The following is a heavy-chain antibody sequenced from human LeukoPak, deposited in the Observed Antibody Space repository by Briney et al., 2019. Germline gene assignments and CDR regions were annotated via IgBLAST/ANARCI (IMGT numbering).Heavy chain of an antibody. J-gene: IGHJ4*02. D-gene: IGHD3-22*01. Sequence: ASVKVSCKASGYTYTGYYMHWVRQAPGQGLEWMGWINPNSGGTSYAQKFQGRVTMTRDTSISTAYMELSRLRSDDTAVYYCARDEAYDSSGYYYYWGQGTLVTVSS. CDR3: ARDEAYDSSGYYYY. V-gene: IGHV1-2*02. CDR1: GYTYTGYY. CDR2: INPNSGGT.